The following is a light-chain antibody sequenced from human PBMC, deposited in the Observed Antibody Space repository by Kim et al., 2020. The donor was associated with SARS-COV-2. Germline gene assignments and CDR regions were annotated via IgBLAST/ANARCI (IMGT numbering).Light chain of an antibody. CDR1: TSNIGSNY. J-gene: IGLJ2*01. V-gene: IGLV1-47*01. CDR2: RNN. CDR3: AAWDDSLSGRV. Sequence: GQRVTISCSVSTSNIGSNYVSWYQQLPGTAPKLLIYRNNQRPSGVPDRFSGSKSGTSASLAISGLRSEDEADYYCAAWDDSLSGRVFGGGTQLTVL.